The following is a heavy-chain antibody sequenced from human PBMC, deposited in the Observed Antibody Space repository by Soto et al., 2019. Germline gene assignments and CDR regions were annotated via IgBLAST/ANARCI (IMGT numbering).Heavy chain of an antibody. D-gene: IGHD1-26*01. Sequence: QVQLVESGGGVVQPGRSLRLSCAASGFTFSSYAMHWVRQAPGKGLEWVAVISYDGSNKYYADSVKGRFTISRDNSKNTLYPQMNSLRAEATAVYYCARDPWENWHHEGYFDYWGQGTLVTVSS. V-gene: IGHV3-30-3*01. J-gene: IGHJ4*02. CDR2: ISYDGSNK. CDR3: ARDPWENWHHEGYFDY. CDR1: GFTFSSYA.